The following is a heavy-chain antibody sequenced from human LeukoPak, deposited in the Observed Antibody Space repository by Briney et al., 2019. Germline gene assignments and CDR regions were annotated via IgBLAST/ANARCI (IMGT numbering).Heavy chain of an antibody. Sequence: SETLSLTCAVYGGSFSGYYWSWIRQPPGKGLEWIGEINHSGSTNYNPSLKSRVTISVDTSKNQFSLKLSSVTAADTAVYYCGRCPHSNSWYSLGFLDSWGQGTLVTVSS. J-gene: IGHJ4*02. V-gene: IGHV4-34*01. D-gene: IGHD6-13*01. CDR1: GGSFSGYY. CDR2: INHSGST. CDR3: GRCPHSNSWYSLGFLDS.